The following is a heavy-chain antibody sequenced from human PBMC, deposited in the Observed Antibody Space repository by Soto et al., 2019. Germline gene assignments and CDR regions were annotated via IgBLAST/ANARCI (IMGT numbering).Heavy chain of an antibody. CDR3: ARTFGGFGESYYYYMHV. D-gene: IGHD3-10*01. CDR1: GGTFSSYT. V-gene: IGHV1-69*02. Sequence: SVKVSCKASGGTFSSYTISWVRQAPGQGLEWMGRIIPILGIANYAQKFQGRVTITADKSTSTAYMELSSLRSEDTAVYYCARTFGGFGESYYYYMHVGAKGTTVTVSS. J-gene: IGHJ6*03. CDR2: IIPILGIA.